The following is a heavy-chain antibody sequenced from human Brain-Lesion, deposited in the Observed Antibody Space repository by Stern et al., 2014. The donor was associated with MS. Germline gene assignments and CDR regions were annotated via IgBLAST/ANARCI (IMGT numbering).Heavy chain of an antibody. D-gene: IGHD1-26*01. J-gene: IGHJ4*02. CDR1: GYTLTELS. Sequence: QVQLVQSGAEVKKPGASVKVSCKVSGYTLTELSMHWVRQAPRKGLEWMGCFDPEDGETIYAQKFQGRVTMTEDTSTDTAYMELSSLRSEDTAVYYCATLSPGAGGNYYRHFDYWGQGTLVTVSS. V-gene: IGHV1-24*01. CDR3: ATLSPGAGGNYYRHFDY. CDR2: FDPEDGET.